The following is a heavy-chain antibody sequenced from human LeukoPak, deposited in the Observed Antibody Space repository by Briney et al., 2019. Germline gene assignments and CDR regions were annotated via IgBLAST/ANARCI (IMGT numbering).Heavy chain of an antibody. CDR2: IIPILGIA. V-gene: IGHV1-69*04. Sequence: ASVKVSCKASGYTFTSYYMHWVRQAPGQGLEWMGRIIPILGIANYAQKFQGRVTITADKSTSTAYMELSSLRSEDTAVYYCARDRDSGGASWYFDYWGQGTLVTVSS. CDR3: ARDRDSGGASWYFDY. D-gene: IGHD4-23*01. J-gene: IGHJ4*02. CDR1: GYTFTSYY.